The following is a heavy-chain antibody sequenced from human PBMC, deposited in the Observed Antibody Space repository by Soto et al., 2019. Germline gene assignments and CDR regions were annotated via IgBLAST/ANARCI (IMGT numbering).Heavy chain of an antibody. V-gene: IGHV3-48*01. Sequence: GGSLRLSCAASGFTFSSYGMNWVRQAPGKGLEWVSYISSSSSTIYYADSVKGRFTISRDNAKNSLYLQMNSLRAEDTAVYYCARFAVGATFDYWGQGTLVTVSS. CDR3: ARFAVGATFDY. CDR1: GFTFSSYG. D-gene: IGHD1-26*01. J-gene: IGHJ4*02. CDR2: ISSSSSTI.